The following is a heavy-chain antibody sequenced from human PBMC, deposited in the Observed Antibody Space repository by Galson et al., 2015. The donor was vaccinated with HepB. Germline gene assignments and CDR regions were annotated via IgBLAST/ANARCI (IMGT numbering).Heavy chain of an antibody. D-gene: IGHD3-10*01. CDR3: ATGLGWFGELHYRDY. V-gene: IGHV1-18*01. J-gene: IGHJ4*02. Sequence: SVKVSCKASGYTFINYGINWVRQAPGQGLEWMGWISVYTGSTNYAQKFQGRVTMTTDTSTTTVYMELRSLRSDDTAVYYCATGLGWFGELHYRDYWGQGTLVTVSS. CDR2: ISVYTGST. CDR1: GYTFINYG.